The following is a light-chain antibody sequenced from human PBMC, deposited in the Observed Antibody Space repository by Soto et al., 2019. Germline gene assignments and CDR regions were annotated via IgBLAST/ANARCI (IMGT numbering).Light chain of an antibody. V-gene: IGKV3-20*01. CDR2: GAS. CDR3: QQYGSSPRT. J-gene: IGKJ1*01. CDR1: QTVSSSY. Sequence: EIVLTQSPGTPSLSPGERATLSCRASQTVSSSYLAWYQQKPGQAPRLLIYGASNRDTGIPDRFGGSGSGADFTLTISSLEPEDFAVYYCQQYGSSPRTFGQGTKVEI.